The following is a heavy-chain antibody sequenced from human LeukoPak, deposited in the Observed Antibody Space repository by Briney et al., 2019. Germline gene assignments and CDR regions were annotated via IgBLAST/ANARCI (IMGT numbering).Heavy chain of an antibody. V-gene: IGHV3-30*03. CDR1: GFTFSNYG. J-gene: IGHJ4*02. Sequence: GGSLRLSCAASGFTFSNYGMHWVRQAPGKGLEWVAVISYDGSNKYYADSVKGRFTISRDNSKNTLYLQMNSLGAEDTAVYYCARTQGSSNFDYWGQGTLVTVSS. D-gene: IGHD6-13*01. CDR3: ARTQGSSNFDY. CDR2: ISYDGSNK.